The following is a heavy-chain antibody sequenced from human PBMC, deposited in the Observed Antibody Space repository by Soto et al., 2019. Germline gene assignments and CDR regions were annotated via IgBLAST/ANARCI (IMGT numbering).Heavy chain of an antibody. D-gene: IGHD5-18*01. Sequence: QVQLVQSGAEVKKPGSSVKVSCKASGGTFSSYTISWVRQAPGQGLEWMGRIIPILGIANYAQKFQGRVTITADKSTSTAYMELSSLRSEDTAVYCCARDRLYVDTAPHDYWGQGTLVTVSS. J-gene: IGHJ4*02. V-gene: IGHV1-69*08. CDR1: GGTFSSYT. CDR3: ARDRLYVDTAPHDY. CDR2: IIPILGIA.